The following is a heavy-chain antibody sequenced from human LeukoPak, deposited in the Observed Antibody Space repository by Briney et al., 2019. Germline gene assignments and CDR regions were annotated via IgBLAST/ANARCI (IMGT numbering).Heavy chain of an antibody. J-gene: IGHJ5*02. CDR2: INSDGSSI. CDR3: ARVNDILTGYYLGGAFDP. Sequence: GGSLRLSCVVSGFTFSSYWMHWVRQAPGKGLVWVSRINSDGSSIRYADSVEGRFTISRDNAKNTLYLQMNSLRAEDTAVYYCARVNDILTGYYLGGAFDPWGQGTLVTVSS. D-gene: IGHD3-9*01. V-gene: IGHV3-74*01. CDR1: GFTFSSYW.